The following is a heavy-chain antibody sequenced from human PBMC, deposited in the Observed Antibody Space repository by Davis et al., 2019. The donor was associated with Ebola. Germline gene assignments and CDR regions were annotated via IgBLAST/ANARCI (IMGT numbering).Heavy chain of an antibody. J-gene: IGHJ4*02. Sequence: GESLKISCAASGFTFSSYWMSWVRQAPGKGLEWVANIKQDGSEKYYVDSVKGRFTISRDNAKNSLYLQMNSLRAEDTAVYYCARDPPPGYCSGGSCYEYYFDYWGQGTLVTLSS. D-gene: IGHD2-15*01. CDR2: IKQDGSEK. V-gene: IGHV3-7*01. CDR3: ARDPPPGYCSGGSCYEYYFDY. CDR1: GFTFSSYW.